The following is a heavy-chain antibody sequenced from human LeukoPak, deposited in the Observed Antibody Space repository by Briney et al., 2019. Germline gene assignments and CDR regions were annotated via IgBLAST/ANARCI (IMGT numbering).Heavy chain of an antibody. J-gene: IGHJ4*02. CDR2: IYHTGST. CDR1: GGSVSDYY. Sequence: TSSETLSLTCTISGGSVSDYYWSWIRQSPGKGLEWIGYIYHTGSTSYSPSLKSRVTISADTSQNQFSLKLSSVTAADTAVYYCASRKLGNDYWGQGTLVTVSS. V-gene: IGHV4-59*02. D-gene: IGHD7-27*01. CDR3: ASRKLGNDY.